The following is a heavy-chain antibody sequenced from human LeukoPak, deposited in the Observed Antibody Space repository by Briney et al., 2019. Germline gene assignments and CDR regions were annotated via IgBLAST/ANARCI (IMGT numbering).Heavy chain of an antibody. J-gene: IGHJ3*02. CDR2: INPSGGST. CDR3: ARVGRGWNAFDI. Sequence: ASVKVSCKASGYTFTSYYMHWVRQAPGQGLEWMGIINPSGGSTSYAQKFQGRVTMTWDTSTSTVYMELSSLRSEDTAVYYCARVGRGWNAFDIWGQGTMVTVSS. CDR1: GYTFTSYY. V-gene: IGHV1-46*01. D-gene: IGHD6-19*01.